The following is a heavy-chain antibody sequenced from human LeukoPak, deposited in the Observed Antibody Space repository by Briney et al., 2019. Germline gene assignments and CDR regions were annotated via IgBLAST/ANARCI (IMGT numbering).Heavy chain of an antibody. CDR2: IYYSGST. D-gene: IGHD6-19*01. CDR1: GGSISSSSYY. CDR3: ARTYSSGENWFDP. V-gene: IGHV4-39*07. J-gene: IGHJ5*02. Sequence: SETLSLTCTVSGGSISSSSYYWGWIRQPPGKGLEWIGSIYYSGSTYYNPSLKSRVTISVDTSENQFSLKLSSVTAADTAVYYCARTYSSGENWFDPWGQGTLVTVSS.